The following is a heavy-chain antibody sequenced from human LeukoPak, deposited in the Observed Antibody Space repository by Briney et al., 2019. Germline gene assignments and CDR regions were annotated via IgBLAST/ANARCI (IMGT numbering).Heavy chain of an antibody. CDR2: INHSGST. D-gene: IGHD3-3*01. CDR1: GGSFSGYY. J-gene: IGHJ4*02. V-gene: IGHV4-34*01. Sequence: SETLSLTCAVYGGSFSGYYWNWIRQPPGKGLEWIGEINHSGSTNYNPSLKSRVTISVDTSKNQFSLKLSSVTAADTAVYYCARTYYDFWSGTQNFDYWGQGTLVTVSS. CDR3: ARTYYDFWSGTQNFDY.